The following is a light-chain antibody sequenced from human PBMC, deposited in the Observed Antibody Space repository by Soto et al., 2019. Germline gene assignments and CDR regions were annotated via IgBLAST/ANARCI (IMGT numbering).Light chain of an antibody. CDR3: QQLNSYPSWT. CDR1: QGIRTN. V-gene: IGKV1-9*01. J-gene: IGKJ1*01. CDR2: GSS. Sequence: DIQLTQSPPFLSAYVGDRVTITCRASQGIRTNLAWYQQKPGKAPKVLIYGSSTLQSGVPSRFSGSGSGTEFTLTISSLQPEDFATYYCQQLNSYPSWTFGQGTKVEI.